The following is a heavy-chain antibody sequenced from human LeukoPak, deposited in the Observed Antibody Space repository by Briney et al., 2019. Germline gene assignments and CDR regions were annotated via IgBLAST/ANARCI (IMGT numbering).Heavy chain of an antibody. CDR1: GFTFSSYG. CDR3: ARESIVGATTMLGGFDY. D-gene: IGHD1-26*01. CDR2: ISYDGSNK. J-gene: IGHJ4*02. V-gene: IGHV3-30*03. Sequence: PGRSLRLSCAASGFTFSSYGMHWVRQAPGKGLEWVAVISYDGSNKYYADSVKGRFTISRDNSKNTLYLQMNSLRAEDTAVYYCARESIVGATTMLGGFDYWGQGTLVTVSS.